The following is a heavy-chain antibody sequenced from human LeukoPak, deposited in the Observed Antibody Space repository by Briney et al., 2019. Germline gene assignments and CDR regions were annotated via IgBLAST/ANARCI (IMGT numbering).Heavy chain of an antibody. J-gene: IGHJ4*02. Sequence: GGSLRLSCAASGFTFSSYSMNWVRLAPGKGLEWVSYISGTSRTIYYADSVKGRFTISRDNAKNSLSLQMNSLRDEDTAVYYCSRADRSGTYNFDYWGQGTLVTVSS. V-gene: IGHV3-48*02. CDR2: ISGTSRTI. CDR1: GFTFSSYS. D-gene: IGHD1-26*01. CDR3: SRADRSGTYNFDY.